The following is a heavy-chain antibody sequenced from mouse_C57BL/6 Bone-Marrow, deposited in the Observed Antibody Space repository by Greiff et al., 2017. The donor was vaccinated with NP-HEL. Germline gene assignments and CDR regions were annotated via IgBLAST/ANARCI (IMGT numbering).Heavy chain of an antibody. J-gene: IGHJ2*01. D-gene: IGHD2-14*01. CDR1: GYSFTGYY. CDR3: ASNGYYRDY. V-gene: IGHV1-42*01. Sequence: VQLQQSGPELVKPGASVKISCKASGYSFTGYYMNWVKQSPEKSLEWIGEINPSTGGTTYNQKFKAKATLTADKSSSTAYMQLKSLTSEDSAVYYWASNGYYRDYWGQGTTLTVSP. CDR2: INPSTGGT.